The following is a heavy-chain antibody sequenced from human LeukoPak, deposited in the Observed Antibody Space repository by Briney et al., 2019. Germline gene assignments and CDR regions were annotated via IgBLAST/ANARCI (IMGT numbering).Heavy chain of an antibody. CDR2: ISTSGSTI. J-gene: IGHJ4*02. D-gene: IGHD5-12*01. V-gene: IGHV3-48*03. CDR3: ARGVLSGYDRPTDY. Sequence: GGSLRLSCAASGFTSSSYEMKWVRQAPGKGLEWVSYISTSGSTIYLADSVKGRFTVSRDNARNSLYLQMNSLRAEDTAVYYCARGVLSGYDRPTDYWGQGILVTVSS. CDR1: GFTSSSYE.